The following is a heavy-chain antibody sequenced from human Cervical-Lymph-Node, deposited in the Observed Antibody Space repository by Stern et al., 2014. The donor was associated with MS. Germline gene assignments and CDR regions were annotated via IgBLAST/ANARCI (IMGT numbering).Heavy chain of an antibody. J-gene: IGHJ4*02. V-gene: IGHV4-39*01. D-gene: IGHD3-22*01. Sequence: QLQLQESGPGLVKPSETLSLTCTVSGGSISSSSYYWGWIRQPPGKGLEWIGSIYYRGSTYYNPSLKSRSTISVHPSKNRFSLKLSSVTAADTAVYYCARHGHYDSSGYYPSLTDYWGQGTLVTVSS. CDR3: ARHGHYDSSGYYPSLTDY. CDR1: GGSISSSSYY. CDR2: IYYRGST.